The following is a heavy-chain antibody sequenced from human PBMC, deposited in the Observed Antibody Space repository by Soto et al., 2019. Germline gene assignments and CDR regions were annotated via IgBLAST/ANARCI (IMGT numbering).Heavy chain of an antibody. CDR1: GYTFTSYG. D-gene: IGHD1-1*01. V-gene: IGHV1-18*01. CDR3: ARGRYGDY. Sequence: QVHLVQSGAEVRKPGASVKVSCKGSGYTFTSYGIAWVRQAPGQGLEWMGWISAHNDNTNYAQKVQGRVTVTRDTSTSTAYMELRNLRSDDTAVYYCARGRYGDYWGQEALVTVSS. CDR2: ISAHNDNT. J-gene: IGHJ4*02.